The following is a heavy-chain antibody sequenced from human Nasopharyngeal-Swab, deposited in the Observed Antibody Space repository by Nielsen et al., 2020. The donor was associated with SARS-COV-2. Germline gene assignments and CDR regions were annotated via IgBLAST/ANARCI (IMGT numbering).Heavy chain of an antibody. Sequence: WIRQPPGKGLEWVSSISSNSSYIYYADSVKGRFTISRDNAKNSLYLQMNSLRAEDTAVYYCASEGAVTSYYYYGMDVWGQGTTVTVSS. D-gene: IGHD4-17*01. CDR2: ISSNSSYI. J-gene: IGHJ6*02. V-gene: IGHV3-21*01. CDR3: ASEGAVTSYYYYGMDV.